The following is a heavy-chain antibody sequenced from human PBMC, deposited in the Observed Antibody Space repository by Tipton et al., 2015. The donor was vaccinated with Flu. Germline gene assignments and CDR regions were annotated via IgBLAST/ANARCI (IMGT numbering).Heavy chain of an antibody. Sequence: LRLSCAVSGGSISSGGYSWSWIRQPPGKGLEWIGYIYHSGSTYYNPSLKSRVTISVDRSKNQFSLKLSSVTAADTAVYYCARERTYYYDSSGYYSWFDPWGQGTLVTVSS. CDR3: ARERTYYYDSSGYYSWFDP. CDR2: IYHSGST. CDR1: GGSISSGGYS. D-gene: IGHD3-22*01. V-gene: IGHV4-30-2*01. J-gene: IGHJ5*02.